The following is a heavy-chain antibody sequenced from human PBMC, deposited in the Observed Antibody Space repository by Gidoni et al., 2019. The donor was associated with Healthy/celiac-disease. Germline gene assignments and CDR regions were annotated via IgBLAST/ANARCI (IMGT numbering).Heavy chain of an antibody. D-gene: IGHD5-12*01. CDR2: INHSGST. Sequence: QVQLQQWGAGLLKPSEPLSLTCAVYGGSFSGYYWSWIRQPPGKGLEWIGEINHSGSTNYNPALKSRVTISVDTSKNQFSLKLSSVTAADTAVYYCARGLGRVANGLDYWGQGTLVTVSS. V-gene: IGHV4-34*01. CDR1: GGSFSGYY. CDR3: ARGLGRVANGLDY. J-gene: IGHJ4*02.